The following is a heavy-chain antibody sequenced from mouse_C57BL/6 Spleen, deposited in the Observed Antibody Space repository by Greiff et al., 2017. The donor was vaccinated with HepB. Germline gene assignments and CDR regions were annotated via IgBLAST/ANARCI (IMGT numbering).Heavy chain of an antibody. CDR3: AIGRLRRGFDY. CDR2: ISRGSSTI. D-gene: IGHD2-4*01. V-gene: IGHV5-17*01. CDR1: GFTFSDYG. Sequence: EVKLVASGGGLVKPGGSLKLSCAASGFTFSDYGVHWVRQAPEKGLEWVAYISRGSSTIYYAATVKGRFTISRDNAKNTLFLQMTSLRSEDTAMYYCAIGRLRRGFDYWGQGTTLTGSS. J-gene: IGHJ2*01.